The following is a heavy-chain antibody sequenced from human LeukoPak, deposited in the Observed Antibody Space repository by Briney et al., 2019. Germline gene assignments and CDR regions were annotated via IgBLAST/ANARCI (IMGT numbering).Heavy chain of an antibody. CDR1: GFTFSSYA. CDR2: ISYDGSNK. J-gene: IGHJ4*02. D-gene: IGHD3-16*01. CDR3: ARDESKWVGGSGFFDY. Sequence: PGRSLRLSCAASGFTFSSYAMHWVRQAPGKGLEWVAVISYDGSNKYYADSVKGRFTISRDNSKNTLYLQMNSLRAEDTAVYYCARDESKWVGGSGFFDYWGQGTLVTVSS. V-gene: IGHV3-30-3*01.